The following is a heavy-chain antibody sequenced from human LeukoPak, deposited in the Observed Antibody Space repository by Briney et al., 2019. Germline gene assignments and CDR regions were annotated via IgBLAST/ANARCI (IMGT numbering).Heavy chain of an antibody. V-gene: IGHV3-30-3*01. Sequence: GGSLRLSCAASGFTFSSYAMHWVRQAPGKGLEWVAVISYDGSNKYYADSVKGRFTISRDNSKNTLYLRMNSLRAEDTAVYYCARDLGPVSYYDFWSGLYTDIDYWGQGTLVTVSS. CDR2: ISYDGSNK. CDR3: ARDLGPVSYYDFWSGLYTDIDY. D-gene: IGHD3-3*01. J-gene: IGHJ4*02. CDR1: GFTFSSYA.